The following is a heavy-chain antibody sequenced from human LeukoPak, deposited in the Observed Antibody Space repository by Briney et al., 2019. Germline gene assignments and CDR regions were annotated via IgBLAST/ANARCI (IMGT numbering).Heavy chain of an antibody. CDR2: INHSGST. J-gene: IGHJ4*02. D-gene: IGHD6-19*01. CDR3: ARAGNMGSGWYRDY. CDR1: GGSFSGYY. V-gene: IGHV4-34*01. Sequence: SETLSLTCAVYGGSFSGYYWSWLRQPPGKVLEWIGEINHSGSTNYNPSLKSRVTISVDTSKNQFSLKLSSVTAADTAVYYCARAGNMGSGWYRDYWGQGTLVTVSS.